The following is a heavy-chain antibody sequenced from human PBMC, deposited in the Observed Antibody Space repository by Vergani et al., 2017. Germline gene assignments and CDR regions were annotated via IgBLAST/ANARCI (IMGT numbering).Heavy chain of an antibody. CDR1: GGSITSSSSY. CDR2: IYHSGGA. J-gene: IGHJ4*02. Sequence: QLHLQESGPGLVKPSETLSLTCTVSGGSITSSSSYWGWIRQPPGKGLEWIGNIYHSGGAYYNPSLKGRVTISVDTSKNQFSLEVTSVTAAYTAIYFCSRTESFILRYFHWALWGQGTLVTVSS. V-gene: IGHV4-39*01. CDR3: SRTESFILRYFHWAL. D-gene: IGHD3-9*01.